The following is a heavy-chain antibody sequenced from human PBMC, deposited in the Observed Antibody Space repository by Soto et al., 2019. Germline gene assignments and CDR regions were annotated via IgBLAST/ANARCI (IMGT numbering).Heavy chain of an antibody. J-gene: IGHJ6*02. Sequence: QVQLVESGGGVVQPGRSLRLSCAASGFTFSSYGMHWVRQAPGKGLEWVAVIWYDGSNKYYADSVKGRFTISRDNCKNTLYLQMNSLRAEDTAVYYCARYSGYGGYYYYGMDVWGQGTTVTVSS. V-gene: IGHV3-33*01. CDR1: GFTFSSYG. D-gene: IGHD5-12*01. CDR2: IWYDGSNK. CDR3: ARYSGYGGYYYYGMDV.